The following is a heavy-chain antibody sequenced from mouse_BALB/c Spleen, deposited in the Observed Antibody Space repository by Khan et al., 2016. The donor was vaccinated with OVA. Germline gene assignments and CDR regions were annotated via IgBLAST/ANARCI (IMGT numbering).Heavy chain of an antibody. CDR3: ARACYYGASFAF. V-gene: IGHV2-9*02. J-gene: IGHJ3*01. CDR1: GFSLNSYG. D-gene: IGHD1-1*01. CDR2: IWAGGST. Sequence: QVQLKELGPGLVAPSQSLSITCTVSGFSLNSYGVHWVRQPPGKGLEWLGVIWAGGSTNHNSALMSRLSISKDNSKSQVFLKMNSLQTDDTAMYYCARACYYGASFAFWGQGTLVTVSA.